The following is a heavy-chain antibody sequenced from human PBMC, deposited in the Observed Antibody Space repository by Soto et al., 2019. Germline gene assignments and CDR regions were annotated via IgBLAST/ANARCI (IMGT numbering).Heavy chain of an antibody. V-gene: IGHV1-8*01. D-gene: IGHD1-1*01. CDR3: ARVSPNDYYYYYYMDV. CDR2: MNPNSGNT. Sequence: QVQLVQSGAEVKKPGASVKVSCKASGYTFTSYDINWVRQATGQGLEWMGWMNPNSGNTGYAQKFQGRVTMTRNTSISTAYIELSSLRSEDTAVYYCARVSPNDYYYYYYMDVWGKGPTVTVSS. J-gene: IGHJ6*03. CDR1: GYTFTSYD.